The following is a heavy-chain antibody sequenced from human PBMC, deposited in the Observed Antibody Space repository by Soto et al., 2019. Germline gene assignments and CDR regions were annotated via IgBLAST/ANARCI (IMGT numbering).Heavy chain of an antibody. CDR2: INSSSTYI. J-gene: IGHJ5*02. CDR1: GFTFSTYS. V-gene: IGHV3-21*01. CDR3: ARSLGIAAAGNNWFDP. D-gene: IGHD6-13*01. Sequence: PVGSLILSCAASGFTFSTYSMNWVRQAPGKGLEWVSYINSSSTYIYCSDSVKGRFTISRDNSKNTLYLQMNSLRAEDTAVYYCARSLGIAAAGNNWFDPWGQGTLVTVSS.